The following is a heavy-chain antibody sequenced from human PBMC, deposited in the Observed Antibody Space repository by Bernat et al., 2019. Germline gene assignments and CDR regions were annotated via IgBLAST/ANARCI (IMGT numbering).Heavy chain of an antibody. Sequence: EVQLVESGGGLVQPGGSLRLSCVASGFTFSNYEMNWVRQAPGKGLEWVSYISSSSSTIYYADSVKGRFTISRDNAKNSLYLQMSSLRAEDTAVYYCSRELSGFDYWGQGTLVTVSS. D-gene: IGHD6-25*01. CDR2: ISSSSSTI. J-gene: IGHJ4*02. V-gene: IGHV3-48*03. CDR3: SRELSGFDY. CDR1: GFTFSNYE.